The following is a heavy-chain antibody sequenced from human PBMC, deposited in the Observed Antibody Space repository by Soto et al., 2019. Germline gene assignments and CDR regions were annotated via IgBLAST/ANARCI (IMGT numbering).Heavy chain of an antibody. CDR3: ARDQDRWLQSGCFDY. CDR2: ISSSGSTI. Sequence: PGGSLRLSCAASGFTFSDYYMSWIRQAPGKGLEWVSYISSSGSTIYYADSVKGRFTIPRDNAKNSLYLQMNSLRAEDTAVYYCARDQDRWLQSGCFDYWGQGTLVTVSS. D-gene: IGHD5-12*01. CDR1: GFTFSDYY. V-gene: IGHV3-11*01. J-gene: IGHJ4*02.